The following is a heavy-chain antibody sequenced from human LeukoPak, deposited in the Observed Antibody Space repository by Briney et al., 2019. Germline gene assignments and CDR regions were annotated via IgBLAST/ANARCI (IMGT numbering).Heavy chain of an antibody. J-gene: IGHJ6*03. D-gene: IGHD3-22*01. V-gene: IGHV3-20*01. Sequence: GGSLRLSCAASGFTFSSFNMNWVRQAPGKGLEWVSGINWNGGSTGYADSVKGRFTISRDNAKNSLYLQMNSLRAEGTALYHCARAIYYYDSSGYPRANGGYYYYMDVWGKGITVTISS. CDR1: GFTFSSFN. CDR3: ARAIYYYDSSGYPRANGGYYYYMDV. CDR2: INWNGGST.